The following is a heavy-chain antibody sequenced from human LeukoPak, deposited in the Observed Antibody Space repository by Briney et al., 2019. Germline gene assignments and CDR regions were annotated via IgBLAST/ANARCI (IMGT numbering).Heavy chain of an antibody. D-gene: IGHD1-26*01. CDR2: ISAYNGNT. V-gene: IGHV1-18*01. CDR3: ATAPGSGSYFVRYYFDY. Sequence: ASVKASCKASGYTFTSYGISWVRQAPGQGLEWMGWISAYNGNTNYAQKLQGRVTMTTDTSTSTAYMELRSLRSDDTAVYYCATAPGSGSYFVRYYFDYWGQGTLVTVSS. CDR1: GYTFTSYG. J-gene: IGHJ4*02.